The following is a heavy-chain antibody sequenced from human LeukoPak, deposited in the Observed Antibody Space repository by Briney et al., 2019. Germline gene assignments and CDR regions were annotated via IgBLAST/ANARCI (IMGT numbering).Heavy chain of an antibody. V-gene: IGHV4-34*01. CDR3: ARYLGTPAAPSNWFDP. Sequence: SETLSLTCAVYGGSFSGYYWSWIRQPPGKGLEWIGEINHSGSTNYNPSLRSRVTISVDTSKNQFSLKLSSVTAADTAVYYCARYLGTPAAPSNWFDPWGQGTLVTVSS. CDR2: INHSGST. CDR1: GGSFSGYY. J-gene: IGHJ5*02. D-gene: IGHD2-2*01.